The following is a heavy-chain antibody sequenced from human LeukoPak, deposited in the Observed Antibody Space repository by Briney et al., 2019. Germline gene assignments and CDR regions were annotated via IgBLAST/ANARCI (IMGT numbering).Heavy chain of an antibody. CDR2: LKSDGSEK. V-gene: IGHV3-7*01. CDR1: GFTFSNHD. J-gene: IGHJ5*01. Sequence: GGSLRLSCAASGFTFSNHDTGWVRQAPGKVLEWVANLKSDGSEKYQVVSVKGRFTTSRDNAKNSLYLEMTSLRAEDTAVYFCVREVVVAARINWFDSWGQGTLVTVSS. CDR3: VREVVVAARINWFDS. D-gene: IGHD2-15*01.